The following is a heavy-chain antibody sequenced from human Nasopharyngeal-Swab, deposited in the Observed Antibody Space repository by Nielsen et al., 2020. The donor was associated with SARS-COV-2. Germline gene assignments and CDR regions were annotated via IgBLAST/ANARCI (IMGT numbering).Heavy chain of an antibody. CDR3: AKSMGYNYGYCFDY. V-gene: IGHV3-74*01. J-gene: IGHJ4*02. D-gene: IGHD5-18*01. Sequence: WIRQPPGKGLVWVSRITSDGSNTDYANSVKGRFTISRDNAKNTLYLQMNSLRPEDTAVYYCAKSMGYNYGYCFDYWGQGSLVTVSS. CDR2: ITSDGSNT.